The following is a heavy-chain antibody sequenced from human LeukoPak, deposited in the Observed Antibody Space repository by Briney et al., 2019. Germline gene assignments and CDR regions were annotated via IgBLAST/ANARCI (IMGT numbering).Heavy chain of an antibody. J-gene: IGHJ5*02. D-gene: IGHD6-13*01. V-gene: IGHV4-39*07. CDR3: ARGPSSWTPYNWFDP. Sequence: SETLSLTCTVSGGSISSSSYYWGWIRQPPGKGLEWIGSIYYSGSTYYNPSLKSRVTISVDTSKNQFSLKLSSVTAADTAVYYCARGPSSWTPYNWFDPWGQGTLVTVSS. CDR1: GGSISSSSYY. CDR2: IYYSGST.